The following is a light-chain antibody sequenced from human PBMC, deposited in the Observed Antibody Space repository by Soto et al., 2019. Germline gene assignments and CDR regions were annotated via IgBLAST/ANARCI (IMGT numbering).Light chain of an antibody. CDR3: QHYNNWPLT. J-gene: IGKJ4*01. Sequence: EIVLTQSPATLSLSPGESATLSCRASQSISTYLAWYQQKPGQAPRLLIYDASNRATGIPARFSGSGSGTDFTLTISSLEPEDFAVYYCQHYNNWPLTFGGGTKVDIK. V-gene: IGKV3-11*01. CDR1: QSISTY. CDR2: DAS.